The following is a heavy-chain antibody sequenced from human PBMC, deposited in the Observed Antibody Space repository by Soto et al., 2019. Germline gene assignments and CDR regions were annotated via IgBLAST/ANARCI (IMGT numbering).Heavy chain of an antibody. V-gene: IGHV4-59*08. Sequence: SETLSLTCTVSGGSISSYYWSWIRQPPGKGLEWIGYIYYSGSTNYNPSLESRVTISVDTSKNQFSLKLSSVTAADTAVYYCARQTGSGYYFDYWGQGTLVTVS. CDR2: IYYSGST. D-gene: IGHD1-1*01. CDR1: GGSISSYY. J-gene: IGHJ4*02. CDR3: ARQTGSGYYFDY.